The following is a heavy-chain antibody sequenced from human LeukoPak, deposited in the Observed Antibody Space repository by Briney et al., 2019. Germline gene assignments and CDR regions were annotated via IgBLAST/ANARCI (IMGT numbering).Heavy chain of an antibody. J-gene: IGHJ4*02. D-gene: IGHD3-10*01. CDR2: INHSGST. V-gene: IGHV4-34*01. CDR1: GGSFSGYH. Sequence: SETLALTCAAYGGSFSGYHWSWIRQPPGKGLEWIGEINHSGSTNYNPSLKSRVTISVDTSKNQFSLKLSSVTAADTAVYYCARQRAITMVRGVIMQWGQGTLVTVSS. CDR3: ARQRAITMVRGVIMQ.